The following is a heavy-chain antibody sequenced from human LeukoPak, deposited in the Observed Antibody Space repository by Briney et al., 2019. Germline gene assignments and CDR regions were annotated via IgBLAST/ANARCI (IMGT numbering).Heavy chain of an antibody. CDR3: ATSGWWGYFDY. J-gene: IGHJ4*02. CDR1: GFTFSSYG. CDR2: IRYSGSD. V-gene: IGHV3-30*02. D-gene: IGHD6-19*01. Sequence: GGSLRLSCVASGFTFSSYGMHWVRQAPGKGLEWVAFIRYSGSDNYADSVKGRFTISRDNSKSALYLQMNGLRAEDTAVYYCATSGWWGYFDYWGQGTLVTVSS.